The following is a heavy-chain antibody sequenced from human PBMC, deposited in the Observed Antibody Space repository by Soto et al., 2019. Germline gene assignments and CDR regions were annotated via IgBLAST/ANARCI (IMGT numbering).Heavy chain of an antibody. D-gene: IGHD6-6*01. CDR1: GFTFSDHG. CDR3: AKHRTIAARNYDA. V-gene: IGHV3-23*01. Sequence: DVQLLESGGGLVQPGGSLSLACEASGFTFSDHGMSWVRQAPWKGLEWVSAISGSVGSTYYANSVKGRFTISRDNSKNTLFLQMSSLRDEDTAVYYCAKHRTIAARNYDAWGQGALVTVSS. J-gene: IGHJ5*02. CDR2: ISGSVGST.